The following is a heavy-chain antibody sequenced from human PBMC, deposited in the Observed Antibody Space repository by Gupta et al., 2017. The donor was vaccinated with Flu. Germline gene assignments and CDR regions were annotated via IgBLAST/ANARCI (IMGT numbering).Heavy chain of an antibody. Sequence: QVQLQESGPGLVKPSQTLSLTCTVSGGSISSGSYYWRWIRPPAGKGLEWIGRIYTSGSTNYNPSLKSRVTISVDTSKNQFSLKLSSVTAADTAVYYCASVGYCSSTSCPQYYYGMDVWGQGTTVTVSS. CDR2: IYTSGST. V-gene: IGHV4-61*02. CDR1: GGSISSGSYY. CDR3: ASVGYCSSTSCPQYYYGMDV. D-gene: IGHD2-2*01. J-gene: IGHJ6*02.